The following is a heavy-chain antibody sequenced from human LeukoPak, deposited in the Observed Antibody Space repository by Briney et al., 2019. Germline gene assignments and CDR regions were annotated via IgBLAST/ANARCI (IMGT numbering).Heavy chain of an antibody. CDR1: GYSFSNYY. V-gene: IGHV1-46*01. D-gene: IGHD3-16*02. CDR3: ARDRSGFDY. Sequence: ASVKVSCKASGYSFSNYYMHWVRQAPGQGLEWMGIINPSGGSTSYAQKFQGRVTMTRDMSTSTVYMELSSLRSEDTAVYYCARDRSGFDYWGQGTLVTVSS. J-gene: IGHJ4*02. CDR2: INPSGGST.